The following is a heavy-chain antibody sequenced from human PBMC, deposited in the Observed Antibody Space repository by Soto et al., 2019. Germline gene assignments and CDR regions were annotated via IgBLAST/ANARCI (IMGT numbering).Heavy chain of an antibody. D-gene: IGHD2-2*01. J-gene: IGHJ6*02. CDR2: IIPIFGTA. V-gene: IGHV1-69*13. CDR1: GGTFSSYA. CDR3: AATWFRDIVVVPAAIEPEYYYYCMYV. Sequence: ASVKVSCKASGGTFSSYAISWVRQAPGQGLEWMGGIIPIFGTANYAQKFQGRGTITADESTSTAYMELSSLRSEDTAVYYCAATWFRDIVVVPAAIEPEYYYYCMYVWDQGTTVTVSS.